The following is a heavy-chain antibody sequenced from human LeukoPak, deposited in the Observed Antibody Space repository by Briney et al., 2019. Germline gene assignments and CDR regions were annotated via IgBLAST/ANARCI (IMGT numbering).Heavy chain of an antibody. V-gene: IGHV4-34*01. CDR2: INHSGST. D-gene: IGHD5-18*01. Sequence: PSETLSLTCAVYGGSFSGYYWSWIRQPPGKGLEWIGEINHSGSTNYNPSLKSRVTISVDTSKNQFSLKLSSVTAADTAVYYCANRGHGYRGGFADWGQGTLVTVSS. CDR3: ANRGHGYRGGFAD. CDR1: GGSFSGYY. J-gene: IGHJ4*02.